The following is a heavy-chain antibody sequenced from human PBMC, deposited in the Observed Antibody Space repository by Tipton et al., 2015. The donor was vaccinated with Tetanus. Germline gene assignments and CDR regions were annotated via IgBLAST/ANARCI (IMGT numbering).Heavy chain of an antibody. CDR1: GFTFNGYG. J-gene: IGHJ5*02. Sequence: SLRLSCAASGFTFNGYGMHWVRQAPGKGLEWLALVWYDGSKQYYADSVKGRFTISRDNSKNTVDLQMNNLGDEDTAVYYCARERSLEGLGPVGPWGQGTLVAVSS. V-gene: IGHV3-33*01. CDR3: ARERSLEGLGPVGP. CDR2: VWYDGSKQ. D-gene: IGHD3-3*01.